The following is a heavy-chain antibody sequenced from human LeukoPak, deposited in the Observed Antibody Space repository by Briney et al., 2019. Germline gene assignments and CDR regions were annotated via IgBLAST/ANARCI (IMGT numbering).Heavy chain of an antibody. CDR1: GFSFSTFG. J-gene: IGHJ4*02. D-gene: IGHD3-16*01. V-gene: IGHV3-33*08. CDR3: GRDSLGGDY. Sequence: GGSLRLSCAASGFSFSTFGMHWARRAPGKGLEWVAVIWNDGSKKFYAESVKGRFTISRDNSQNTLYLQMNRLRAEDTAVYFCGRDSLGGDYWGQGTLVTVSS. CDR2: IWNDGSKK.